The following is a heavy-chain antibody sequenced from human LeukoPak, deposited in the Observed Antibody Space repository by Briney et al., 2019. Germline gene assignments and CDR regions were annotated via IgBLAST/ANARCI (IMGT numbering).Heavy chain of an antibody. CDR2: IYWDDDK. Sequence: SGPTLVKPTQTLTLTCTFSGFSLNTRGVGVGWIRQPPGRALEWLGLIYWDDDKRYSPSLKSRLTITKDTSKNQVVLTMTDMDPVDTATYYCAHRRLLWSGIPYDAFDIWGQGTMVTVSS. CDR1: GFSLNTRGVG. CDR3: AHRRLLWSGIPYDAFDI. D-gene: IGHD3-10*01. J-gene: IGHJ3*02. V-gene: IGHV2-5*02.